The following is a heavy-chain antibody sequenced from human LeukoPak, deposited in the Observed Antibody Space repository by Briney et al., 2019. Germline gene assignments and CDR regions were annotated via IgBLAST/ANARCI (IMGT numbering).Heavy chain of an antibody. J-gene: IGHJ6*02. D-gene: IGHD6-13*01. V-gene: IGHV1-8*01. CDR3: ARDLSSSYYYYGMDV. CDR1: GYTLARYY. Sequence: ASVKVSCKASGYTLARYYMHWVRLAPGQGLEWMGWMNPNSGNTGYAQKFQGRVTMTRNTSISTAYMELSSLRSEDTAVYYCARDLSSSYYYYGMDVWGQGTTVTVSS. CDR2: MNPNSGNT.